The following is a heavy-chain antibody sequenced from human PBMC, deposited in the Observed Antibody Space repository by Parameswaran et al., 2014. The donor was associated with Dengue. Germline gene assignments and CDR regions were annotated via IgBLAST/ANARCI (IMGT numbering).Heavy chain of an antibody. Sequence: RWIRQPPGKGLEWIGYIYYSGSTYYNPSLKSRVTISVDTSKNQFSLKLSSVTAADTAVYYCARGFAGYYDSSGYYYFDYWAREPWSPSPQ. J-gene: IGHJ4*02. CDR3: ARGFAGYYDSSGYYYFDY. D-gene: IGHD3-22*01. V-gene: IGHV4-31*02. CDR2: IYYSGST.